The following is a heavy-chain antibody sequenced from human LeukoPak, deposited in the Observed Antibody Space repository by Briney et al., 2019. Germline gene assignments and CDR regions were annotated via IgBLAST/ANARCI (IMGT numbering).Heavy chain of an antibody. CDR1: GFTFSSYG. CDR2: ISYDGSNK. V-gene: IGHV3-30*18. Sequence: HPGGSLRLSCAASGFTFSSYGMHWVRQAPGKGLEWVAVISYDGSNKYYADSVKGRFTISRDNSKNTLYLQMNSLRAEDTAVYYCAKAMGVIRYFDWLLTDAFDIWGQGTMVTVSS. J-gene: IGHJ3*02. D-gene: IGHD3-9*01. CDR3: AKAMGVIRYFDWLLTDAFDI.